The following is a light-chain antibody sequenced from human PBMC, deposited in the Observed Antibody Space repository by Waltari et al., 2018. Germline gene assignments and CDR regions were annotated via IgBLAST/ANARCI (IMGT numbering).Light chain of an antibody. V-gene: IGLV3-25*03. Sequence: SYELTQPPSVSVSPGQTARITGSGDALPKQYAYWYQKKPGQAPVLVIYKDSERPSGIPERFSGSSSGTTVTLTISGVQAEDEADYYCQSADSSGKVFGGGTKLTVL. CDR3: QSADSSGKV. J-gene: IGLJ3*02. CDR1: ALPKQY. CDR2: KDS.